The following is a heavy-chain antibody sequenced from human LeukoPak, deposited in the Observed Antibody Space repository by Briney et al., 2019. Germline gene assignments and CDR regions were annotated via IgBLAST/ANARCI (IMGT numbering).Heavy chain of an antibody. CDR1: GGSISSSMYY. V-gene: IGHV4-39*07. Sequence: SETLSLTCTVSGGSISSSMYYWGWIRQPPGRGRERLGNILYSGRTYYNPSLKSRVTISVDTSKNQFSLRPSSVTAADTAAYFCARERVEGLRGGVFDYWGQGALVTVSS. D-gene: IGHD1-26*01. J-gene: IGHJ4*02. CDR2: ILYSGRT. CDR3: ARERVEGLRGGVFDY.